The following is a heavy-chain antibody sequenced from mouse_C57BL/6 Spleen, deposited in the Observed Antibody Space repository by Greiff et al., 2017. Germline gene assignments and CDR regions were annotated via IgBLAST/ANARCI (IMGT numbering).Heavy chain of an antibody. D-gene: IGHD2-4*01. J-gene: IGHJ4*01. CDR1: GFTFSDYY. CDR3: AREGDYDGYYYAMDY. V-gene: IGHV5-16*01. Sequence: DVKLVESEGGLVQPGSSMKLSCTASGFTFSDYYMAWVRQVPEKGLEWVANINYDGSSTYYLDSLKSRFIISRDNAKNILYLQMSSLKSEDTATYYCAREGDYDGYYYAMDYWGQGTSVTVSS. CDR2: INYDGSST.